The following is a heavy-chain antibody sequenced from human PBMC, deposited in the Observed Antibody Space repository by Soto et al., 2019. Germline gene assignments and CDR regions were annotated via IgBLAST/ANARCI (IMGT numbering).Heavy chain of an antibody. CDR1: GFTISSYC. Sequence: GGPLILSCAASGFTISSYCVHWVRQAPGKGLEWVAVISYDGSNKYYADSVKGRFTISRDNSKNTLYLQMNSLRAEDTAVYYCAKDSGVAGTLDYWGQGTLVTVSS. D-gene: IGHD6-19*01. V-gene: IGHV3-30*18. J-gene: IGHJ4*02. CDR2: ISYDGSNK. CDR3: AKDSGVAGTLDY.